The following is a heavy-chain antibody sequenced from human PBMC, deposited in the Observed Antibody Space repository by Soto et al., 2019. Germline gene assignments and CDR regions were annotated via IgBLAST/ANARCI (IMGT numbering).Heavy chain of an antibody. Sequence: GGSLRLSCAASGFTFSSYAVSWVRQAPGKGPEWISSISGSGSTIYYADSVKGRFTISRDNSKNTLYLQMSSLRAEDTAVYYCAKVLYYYDSSGYYYFDYWGPGTMVTVYS. D-gene: IGHD3-22*01. V-gene: IGHV3-23*01. CDR3: AKVLYYYDSSGYYYFDY. CDR2: ISGSGSTI. J-gene: IGHJ4*02. CDR1: GFTFSSYA.